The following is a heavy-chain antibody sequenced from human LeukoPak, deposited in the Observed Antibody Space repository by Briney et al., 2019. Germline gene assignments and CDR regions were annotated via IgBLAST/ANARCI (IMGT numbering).Heavy chain of an antibody. J-gene: IGHJ4*02. D-gene: IGHD3-16*02. CDR1: GGSISSYY. Sequence: SETLSLTCTVSGGSISSYYWNWIRQSPSRGLEWLGRTYYRSKWYNDYAVSVKSRITINPDTSKNQFSLQLNSVTPEDTAVYYCARDQNDYVWGSYPFYFDYWGQGTLVTVSS. V-gene: IGHV6-1*01. CDR3: ARDQNDYVWGSYPFYFDY. CDR2: TYYRSKWYN.